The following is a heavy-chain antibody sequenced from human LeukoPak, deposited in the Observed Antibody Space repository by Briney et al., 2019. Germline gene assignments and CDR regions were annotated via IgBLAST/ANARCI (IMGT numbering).Heavy chain of an antibody. CDR3: ARRRAAARYYFDY. CDR1: GGFFSGYY. Sequence: SETLSLTCAVYGGFFSGYYWSWIRQPPGKGLEWIGEINHSGSTNYNPSLKSRVTISVDTSKNQFSLKLSSVTAADTAVYYCARRRAAARYYFDYWGQGTLVTVSS. CDR2: INHSGST. J-gene: IGHJ4*02. D-gene: IGHD6-6*01. V-gene: IGHV4-34*01.